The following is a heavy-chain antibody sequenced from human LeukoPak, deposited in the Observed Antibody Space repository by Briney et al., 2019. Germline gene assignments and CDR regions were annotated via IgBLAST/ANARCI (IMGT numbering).Heavy chain of an antibody. J-gene: IGHJ5*02. V-gene: IGHV4-4*07. CDR2: IYSSGTI. CDR1: GCSISSYY. D-gene: IGHD3-10*01. CDR3: TRDSGTTGEVKFDP. Sequence: PSETLSLTCSVSGCSISSYYWSWIRQPAGKGLEWIGRIYSSGTITYNPSLQSRVTMSVDTSKNEFSLKMSSVTAADTAVYYCTRDSGTTGEVKFDPWGQGTLVAVSS.